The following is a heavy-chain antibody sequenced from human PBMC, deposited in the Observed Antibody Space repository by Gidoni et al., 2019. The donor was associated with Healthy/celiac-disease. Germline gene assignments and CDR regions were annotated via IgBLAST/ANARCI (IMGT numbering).Heavy chain of an antibody. J-gene: IGHJ3*02. CDR3: ARVVDTAMIYDAFDI. D-gene: IGHD5-18*01. CDR1: GYTFTGYY. Sequence: QVQLVQSGAEVKKPGASVKVSCKASGYTFTGYYMHWVRQAPGQGLEWMGWINPHSGGTTYAQQFQGRVTMTRDTSISTAYMELSRLRSDDTAVYYCARVVDTAMIYDAFDIWGQGTMVTVSS. CDR2: INPHSGGT. V-gene: IGHV1-2*02.